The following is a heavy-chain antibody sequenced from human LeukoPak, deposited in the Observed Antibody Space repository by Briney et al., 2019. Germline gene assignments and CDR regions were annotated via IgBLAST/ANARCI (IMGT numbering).Heavy chain of an antibody. J-gene: IGHJ3*02. CDR3: ARPLVRGTGTTPLDAFDI. Sequence: ASVKVSCKASGYTFTSYAMHWVRQAPGQRLEWMGWINAGNGNTKYSQEFQGRVTITRDTSASTAYMELSSLRSEDMAVYYCARPLVRGTGTTPLDAFDIWGQGTMVTVSS. D-gene: IGHD1-1*01. CDR1: GYTFTSYA. CDR2: INAGNGNT. V-gene: IGHV1-3*03.